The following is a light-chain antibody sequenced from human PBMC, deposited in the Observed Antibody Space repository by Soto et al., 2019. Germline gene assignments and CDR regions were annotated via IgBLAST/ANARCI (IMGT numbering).Light chain of an antibody. Sequence: DIQMTQSPPSLSASVGDRVTITCRASQSISKYLNWYQQKPGKAPKLLIYDASDLETGVPSRFSGSGSGTDFTFTINSLQPEDIATYYCQQYDNLPLTFGGGTKVDIK. V-gene: IGKV1-33*01. CDR1: QSISKY. CDR3: QQYDNLPLT. CDR2: DAS. J-gene: IGKJ4*01.